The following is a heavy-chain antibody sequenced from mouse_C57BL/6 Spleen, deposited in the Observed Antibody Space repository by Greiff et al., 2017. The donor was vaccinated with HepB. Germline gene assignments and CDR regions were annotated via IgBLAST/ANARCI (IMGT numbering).Heavy chain of an antibody. CDR3: ARHGLLWSARGYFDY. Sequence: VKLVESGAELVKPGASVKLSCKASGYTFTEYTIHWVKQRSGQGLEWIGWFYPGSGSIKYNEKFKDKATLTADKSSSTVYMELSRLTSEDSAVYFCARHGLLWSARGYFDYWGQGTTLTVSS. J-gene: IGHJ2*01. CDR2: FYPGSGSI. D-gene: IGHD2-1*01. CDR1: GYTFTEYT. V-gene: IGHV1-62-2*01.